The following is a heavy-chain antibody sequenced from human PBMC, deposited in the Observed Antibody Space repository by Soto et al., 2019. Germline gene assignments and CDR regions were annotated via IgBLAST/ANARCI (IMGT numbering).Heavy chain of an antibody. CDR3: TTEVICFGEFQPASGQ. CDR1: GFTFSNAW. CDR2: IKSKTNGGTT. Sequence: EVQLVESGGGLVKPGGCLRLSCATSGFTFSNAWMNWVRQAPGKGLEWVGRIKSKTNGGTTDYAAPVKDIFTLSRDDSKNTLDLQMNSLKIEDTAVYYCTTEVICFGEFQPASGQWGQGTLVTVSS. V-gene: IGHV3-15*07. D-gene: IGHD3-10*01. J-gene: IGHJ4*02.